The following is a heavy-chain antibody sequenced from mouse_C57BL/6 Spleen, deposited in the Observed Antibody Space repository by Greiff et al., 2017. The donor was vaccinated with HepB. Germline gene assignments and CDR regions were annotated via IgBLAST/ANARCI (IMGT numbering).Heavy chain of an antibody. Sequence: DVKLQESGPGMVKPSQSLSLTCTVTGYSITSGYDWHWIRHFPGNKLEWMGYISYSGSTNYNPSLKSRISITHDTSKNHFFLKLNSVTTEDTATYYCAREDYSYWYFDVWGTGTTVTVSS. V-gene: IGHV3-1*01. CDR1: GYSITSGYD. J-gene: IGHJ1*03. CDR3: AREDYSYWYFDV. D-gene: IGHD1-1*01. CDR2: ISYSGST.